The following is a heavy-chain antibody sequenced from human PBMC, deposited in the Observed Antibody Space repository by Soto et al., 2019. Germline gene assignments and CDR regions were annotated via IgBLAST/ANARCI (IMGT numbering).Heavy chain of an antibody. CDR1: GFTFSGSA. J-gene: IGHJ4*02. CDR2: IRSKTNSYAT. D-gene: IGHD3-10*01. CDR3: TSMVRGVIDY. Sequence: EVLLVESGGGLVQPGGSLKLSCAASGFTFSGSAMHWVRQASGQGLEWVGRIRSKTNSYATAYAASVKGRFTISRDDSKNTAYLQMNSLKTEDTAVYYCTSMVRGVIDYWGQGTLVTVSS. V-gene: IGHV3-73*01.